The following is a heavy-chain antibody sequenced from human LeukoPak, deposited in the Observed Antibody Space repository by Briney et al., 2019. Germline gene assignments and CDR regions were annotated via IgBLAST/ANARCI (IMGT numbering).Heavy chain of an antibody. D-gene: IGHD3-3*01. V-gene: IGHV4-34*01. CDR2: INHSGST. Sequence: SETLSLTCAVYGGSFSGYYWSWIRQPPGKGLEWIGEINHSGSTNYNPSLKSRVTISVDTSKNQFSLKLSSVTAADTAVYYCARQSRKYDFWSGYYVSPALGFDYWGQGTLVTVSS. CDR1: GGSFSGYY. J-gene: IGHJ4*02. CDR3: ARQSRKYDFWSGYYVSPALGFDY.